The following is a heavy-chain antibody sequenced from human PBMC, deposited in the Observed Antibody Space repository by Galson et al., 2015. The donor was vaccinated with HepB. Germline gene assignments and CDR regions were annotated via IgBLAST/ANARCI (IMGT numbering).Heavy chain of an antibody. D-gene: IGHD6-13*01. V-gene: IGHV6-1*01. CDR1: GDSVSSNSAA. Sequence: CAISGDSVSSNSAAWNWIRQSPSRGLEWLGRTYYRSKWYNDYAVSVKSRITINPDTSKNQFSLQLNSVTPEDTAVYYYARGQLATSSYYFDYWGQGTLVTVSS. J-gene: IGHJ4*02. CDR2: TYYRSKWYN. CDR3: ARGQLATSSYYFDY.